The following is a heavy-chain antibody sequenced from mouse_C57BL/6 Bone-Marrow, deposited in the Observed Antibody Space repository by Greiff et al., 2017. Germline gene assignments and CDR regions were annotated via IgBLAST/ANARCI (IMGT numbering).Heavy chain of an antibody. CDR3: ARSMIKSWFAY. CDR1: GYAFSSYW. J-gene: IGHJ3*01. D-gene: IGHD2-4*01. V-gene: IGHV1-80*01. Sequence: VQGVESGAELVKPGASVKISCKASGYAFSSYWMNWVKQRPGKGLEWIGQIYPGDGDTNYNGKFKGKATLTADKSSSTAYMQLSSLTSEDSAVYFCARSMIKSWFAYWGQGTLVTVSA. CDR2: IYPGDGDT.